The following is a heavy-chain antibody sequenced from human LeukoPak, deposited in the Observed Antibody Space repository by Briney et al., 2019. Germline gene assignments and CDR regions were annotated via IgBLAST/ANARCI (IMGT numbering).Heavy chain of an antibody. Sequence: PGGSLRLSCAASGFTFSNAWMSWVRQAPGKGLEWVGRIKSKTDGGATDYAAPVKGSFTISRDDSKNTLYLQMNSLKTEDTAVYYCTTEGSQAYYYGSGSYYNVGSFDYWGQGTLVTVSS. V-gene: IGHV3-15*01. CDR3: TTEGSQAYYYGSGSYYNVGSFDY. CDR2: IKSKTDGGAT. CDR1: GFTFSNAW. D-gene: IGHD3-10*01. J-gene: IGHJ4*02.